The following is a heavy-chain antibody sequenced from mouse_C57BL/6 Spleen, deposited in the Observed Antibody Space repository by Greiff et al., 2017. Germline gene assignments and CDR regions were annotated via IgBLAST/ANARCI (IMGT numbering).Heavy chain of an antibody. J-gene: IGHJ2*01. Sequence: VQLQQPGAELVRPGSSVKLSCTASGYTFTSYWMHWVKQRPIQGLEWIGNIDPSDSETHYNQKFKDTATLTVDKSSSTAYMQLSSVTSEESAVYCGARDYGDDERVDYWGQGTTLTVSS. CDR3: ARDYGDDERVDY. CDR2: IDPSDSET. CDR1: GYTFTSYW. D-gene: IGHD2-2*01. V-gene: IGHV1-52*01.